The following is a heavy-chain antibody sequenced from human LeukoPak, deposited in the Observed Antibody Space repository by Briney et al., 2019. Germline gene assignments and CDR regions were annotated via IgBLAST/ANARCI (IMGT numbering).Heavy chain of an antibody. CDR1: GFTFSSYW. CDR3: ARAPSEIGGYYPEYFRH. CDR2: IKSDGKT. V-gene: IGHV3-74*01. D-gene: IGHD3-22*01. J-gene: IGHJ1*01. Sequence: GGSLRLSCAASGFTFSSYWMHWVRQAPGKWLVWVSRIKSDGKTNYADSVKGRFTISRDNAKNTVSLQMNSLRAEDTGVYYCARAPSEIGGYYPEYFRHWGQGTLVTVSS.